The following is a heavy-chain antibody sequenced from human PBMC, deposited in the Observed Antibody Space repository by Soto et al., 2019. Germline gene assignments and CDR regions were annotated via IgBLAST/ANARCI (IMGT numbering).Heavy chain of an antibody. D-gene: IGHD1-26*01. Sequence: LQLQESGPGLVKRSETLSLTCTVSGGSISSISYYWGWIRQPPGKVLEWMGSIYYSGSTYYNPSLQSRVRTSVAPFQYQFSLKHSNVTAVYASVYYGARHASGSYHYPESFQQWGQG. CDR3: ARHASGSYHYPESFQQ. CDR1: GGSISSISYY. CDR2: IYYSGST. J-gene: IGHJ1*01. V-gene: IGHV4-39*01.